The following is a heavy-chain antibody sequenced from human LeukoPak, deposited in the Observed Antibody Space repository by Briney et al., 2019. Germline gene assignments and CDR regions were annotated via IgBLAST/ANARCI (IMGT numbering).Heavy chain of an antibody. CDR3: ARGKYGRSWYYFDY. D-gene: IGHD6-13*01. Sequence: GASVKVSCKASGGTFSSYAISWVRQAPGQGLEWMGSIIPIFGIANYAQKFQGRVTITADKSTSTAYMELSSMRSEDTAVYYCARGKYGRSWYYFDYWGQGTLVTVSS. J-gene: IGHJ4*02. V-gene: IGHV1-69*04. CDR2: IIPIFGIA. CDR1: GGTFSSYA.